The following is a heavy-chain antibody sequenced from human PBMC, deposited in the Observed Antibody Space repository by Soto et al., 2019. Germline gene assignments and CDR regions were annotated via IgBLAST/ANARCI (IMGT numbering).Heavy chain of an antibody. CDR2: ISYTGIT. V-gene: IGHV4-39*01. D-gene: IGHD3-22*01. Sequence: SETLSLTCTVSGDSISSGTDYYWGWSRQPPGKELEWIGTISYTGITYYNPSLKSRVTISVDTSKNQFSLKLNSVTAADTAVHYCASRYSGGYAWRNWGQGTLVTVSS. CDR1: GDSISSGTDYY. CDR3: ASRYSGGYAWRN. J-gene: IGHJ4*02.